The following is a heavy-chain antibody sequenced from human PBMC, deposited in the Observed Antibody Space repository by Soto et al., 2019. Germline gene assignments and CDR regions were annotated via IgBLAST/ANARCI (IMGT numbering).Heavy chain of an antibody. CDR3: ARGEYDYIWGSYRRRGVYFDY. J-gene: IGHJ4*02. CDR1: GGTFSSYT. CDR2: IIPILGIA. D-gene: IGHD3-16*02. Sequence: ASVKVSCKASGGTFSSYTISWVRQAPGQGLEWMGRIIPILGIANYAQKFQGRVTITADKSTSTAYMELSSLRSEDTAVYYCARGEYDYIWGSYRRRGVYFDYWGQGTLVTVSS. V-gene: IGHV1-69*02.